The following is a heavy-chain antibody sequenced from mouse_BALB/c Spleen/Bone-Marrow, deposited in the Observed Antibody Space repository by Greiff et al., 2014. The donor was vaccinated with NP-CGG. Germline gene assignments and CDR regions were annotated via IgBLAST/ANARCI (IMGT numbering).Heavy chain of an antibody. J-gene: IGHJ2*01. V-gene: IGHV1S56*01. CDR1: GYTFTTYD. Sequence: VQLQQSGPELVKPGALVKISCKASGYTFTTYDINWVKQRPGQGLERIGWISPGDGNTNYNEKFKGKATLTADKSSSTAYMQLSSLTSENSAVYFCARGGDYHYFDYWGQGTTLTVSS. CDR3: ARGGDYHYFDY. CDR2: ISPGDGNT. D-gene: IGHD2-4*01.